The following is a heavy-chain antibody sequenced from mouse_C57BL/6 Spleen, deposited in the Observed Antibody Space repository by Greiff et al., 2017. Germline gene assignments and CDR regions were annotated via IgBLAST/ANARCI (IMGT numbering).Heavy chain of an antibody. CDR1: GYIFTSYW. Sequence: QVQLQQPGAELVKPGASVKLSCKASGYIFTSYWMQWVKQRPGQGLEWIGEIDPSDSYTNYNQKFKGKATLTVDTSSSTAYMQLSSLTSEDSAVYYCARGAQFVDYWGQGTTLTVSS. J-gene: IGHJ2*01. CDR3: ARGAQFVDY. V-gene: IGHV1-50*01. CDR2: IDPSDSYT.